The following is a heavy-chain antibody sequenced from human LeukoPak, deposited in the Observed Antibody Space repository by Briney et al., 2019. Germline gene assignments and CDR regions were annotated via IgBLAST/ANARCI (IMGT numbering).Heavy chain of an antibody. D-gene: IGHD6-13*01. Sequence: GASVKVSCKASGFTFAGYYLHWVRQAPGQGLEWMGWINPNSGGTNYAQKFQDRVTMTRDTSISTAYMELSRLRSDDTAVYYCARVGSYSSSWYFDYYYGMDVWGQGTTVTVSS. J-gene: IGHJ6*02. CDR1: GFTFAGYY. CDR3: ARVGSYSSSWYFDYYYGMDV. CDR2: INPNSGGT. V-gene: IGHV1-2*02.